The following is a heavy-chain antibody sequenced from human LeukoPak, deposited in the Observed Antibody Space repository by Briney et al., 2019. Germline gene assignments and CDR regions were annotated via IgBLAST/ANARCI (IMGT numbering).Heavy chain of an antibody. Sequence: SETLSLTCAVYGGSFSGYYWSWIRQPPGKGLEWIGEINHSGSTNYNPSLKSRVTISVDTSKNQFSLKLSSVTAADTAVYYCARGSKEMALSGYFDYWGQGTLVTVPS. CDR2: INHSGST. V-gene: IGHV4-34*01. J-gene: IGHJ4*02. CDR3: ARGSKEMALSGYFDY. D-gene: IGHD5-24*01. CDR1: GGSFSGYY.